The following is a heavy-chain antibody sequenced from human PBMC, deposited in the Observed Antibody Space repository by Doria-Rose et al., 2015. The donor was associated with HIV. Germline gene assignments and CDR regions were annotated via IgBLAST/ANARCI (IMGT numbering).Heavy chain of an antibody. CDR1: GVSLSSPGMG. D-gene: IGHD6-13*01. CDR3: ARIKSSRWYHKYYFDF. CDR2: IFSHDDR. Sequence: QITLKESGPVLVKPTETLTLTCTVSGVSLSSPGMGVSWIRQPPGKALEWLANIFSHDDRSYKTSLKSRLTISRGTSKSQVVLTMTDMDPVDTATYYCARIKSSRWYHKYYFDFWGQGTMVIVSA. V-gene: IGHV2-26*01. J-gene: IGHJ4*02.